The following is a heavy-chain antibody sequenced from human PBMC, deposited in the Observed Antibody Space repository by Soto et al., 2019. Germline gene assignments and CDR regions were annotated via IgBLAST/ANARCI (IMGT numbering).Heavy chain of an antibody. CDR3: ARAPGGGYSYFDP. CDR1: GFTFSSYG. CDR2: IWYDGSNK. Sequence: QVQLVESGGGVVQPGRSLRLPCAASGFTFSSYGMHWVRQAPGKGLEWVAVIWYDGSNKHYADSVKGRFTISRDNSKNTLYLQVNSLSAEDTAVYYCARAPGGGYSYFDPWGQGTLVIVSS. D-gene: IGHD5-18*01. V-gene: IGHV3-33*01. J-gene: IGHJ5*02.